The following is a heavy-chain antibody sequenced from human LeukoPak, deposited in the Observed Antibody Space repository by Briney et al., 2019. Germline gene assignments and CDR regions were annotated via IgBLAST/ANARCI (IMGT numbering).Heavy chain of an antibody. V-gene: IGHV1-46*01. CDR2: INPSGGST. D-gene: IGHD6-13*01. CDR1: GYTFTSYY. CDR3: ARGIAAAGYYYYYYMDV. J-gene: IGHJ6*03. Sequence: ASVKVSCKASGYTFTSYYMHWVRQAPGQGLERMGIINPSGGSTSYAQKFQGRVTMTRDMSTSTVYMELSSPRSEDTAVYYCARGIAAAGYYYYYYMDVWGKGTTVTVSS.